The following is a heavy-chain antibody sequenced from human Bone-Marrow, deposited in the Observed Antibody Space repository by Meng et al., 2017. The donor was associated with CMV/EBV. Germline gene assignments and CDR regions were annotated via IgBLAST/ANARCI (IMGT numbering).Heavy chain of an antibody. D-gene: IGHD6-13*01. CDR2: IHSGGTT. CDR3: ARGWESGIFDY. V-gene: IGHV3-66*02. Sequence: ETLSLTCAVYGGSFSGYYWSWIRQTPGKGLEWVSIIHSGGTTHYADSVRGRFTISRDHTKNTLYLQMTSLRPDDSGVYYCARGWESGIFDYWGQGTLVTVSS. CDR1: GGSFSGYY. J-gene: IGHJ4*02.